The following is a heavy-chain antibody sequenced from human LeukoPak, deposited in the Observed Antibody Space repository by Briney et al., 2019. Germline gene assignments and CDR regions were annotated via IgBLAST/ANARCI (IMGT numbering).Heavy chain of an antibody. CDR2: INTGGSNT. V-gene: IGHV3-74*01. CDR3: ARGSLFSRAARSFFS. Sequence: GGSLRLSCAASGFTFGNFWMHWVRQAPGKGLVWVARINTGGSNTVYADSVKGRFTISRDNARNTLYLQMSSLRPEDTAVYYCARGSLFSRAARSFFSWGQGTLVTVSS. D-gene: IGHD6-6*01. CDR1: GFTFGNFW. J-gene: IGHJ5*02.